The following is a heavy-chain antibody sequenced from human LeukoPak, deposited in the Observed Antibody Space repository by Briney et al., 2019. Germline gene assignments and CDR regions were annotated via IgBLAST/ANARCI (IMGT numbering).Heavy chain of an antibody. Sequence: LSETLSLTCSVSGESIRSTTFWGWIRQSPGMGLEWIAITSHAGISYYNPSLSSRVTVSADSSKNQFSLRLSSVTAADTAVYYCARRGGHSWDVGNWFDPWGQGTPVTVSS. CDR1: GESIRSTTF. J-gene: IGHJ5*02. D-gene: IGHD6-13*01. CDR2: TSHAGIS. V-gene: IGHV4-39*01. CDR3: ARRGGHSWDVGNWFDP.